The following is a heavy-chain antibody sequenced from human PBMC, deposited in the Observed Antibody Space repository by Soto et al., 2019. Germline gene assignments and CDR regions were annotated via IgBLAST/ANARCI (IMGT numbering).Heavy chain of an antibody. J-gene: IGHJ5*02. V-gene: IGHV5-51*01. D-gene: IGHD6-13*01. CDR1: GYSFTSYW. CDR2: IYPGDSDT. Sequence: ESLKISCKGSGYSFTSYWIGWVRQMPGKGLEWMGIIYPGDSDTRYSPSFQGQVTNSADKSISTAYLQWSSLKASDTAMYYCARGRAYSSSWSNWFDPWGQGTLVTVSS. CDR3: ARGRAYSSSWSNWFDP.